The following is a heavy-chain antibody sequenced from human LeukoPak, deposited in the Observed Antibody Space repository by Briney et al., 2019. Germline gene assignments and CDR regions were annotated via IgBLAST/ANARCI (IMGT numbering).Heavy chain of an antibody. J-gene: IGHJ6*03. D-gene: IGHD3-22*01. CDR2: TYYRSKWYN. Sequence: SQTLSLTCAISGDSVSSNSAAWNWIRQSPSRGLEWLGRTYYRSKWYNDYAVSVKSRITINPDTSKNQFSLQLNSVAPEDTAVYYCARDGWVYYYDSSGPGGYYYMDVWGKGTTVTVSS. V-gene: IGHV6-1*01. CDR1: GDSVSSNSAA. CDR3: ARDGWVYYYDSSGPGGYYYMDV.